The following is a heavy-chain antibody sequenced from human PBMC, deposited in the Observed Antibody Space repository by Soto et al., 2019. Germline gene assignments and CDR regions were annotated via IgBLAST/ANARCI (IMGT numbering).Heavy chain of an antibody. CDR1: GGSISSYY. CDR3: ARDPSSGWNWFDP. J-gene: IGHJ5*02. CDR2: IYYSGST. V-gene: IGHV4-59*01. Sequence: PSETLSLTCTVSGGSISSYYWSWVRQPPGKGLEWIGYIYYSGSTNYNPSLKSRVTISLDTSKNQFSLKLSSVTAADTAVYYCARDPSSGWNWFDPWGQGTLVTVSS. D-gene: IGHD6-19*01.